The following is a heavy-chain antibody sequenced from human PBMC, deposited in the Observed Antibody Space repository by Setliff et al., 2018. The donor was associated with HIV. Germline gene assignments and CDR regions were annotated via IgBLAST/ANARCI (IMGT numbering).Heavy chain of an antibody. Sequence: GASVKVSCKPSGYTFTTYGLSWVRQAPGHGLEWMGWISPNFGHTNYAQNFLGRVTMTIDTSTSRAYMELRSLRSDDTAMYFCARLGSGWSDSYYYAMDIWGQGTTVTVSS. V-gene: IGHV1-18*01. D-gene: IGHD6-19*01. CDR3: ARLGSGWSDSYYYAMDI. J-gene: IGHJ6*02. CDR2: ISPNFGHT. CDR1: GYTFTTYG.